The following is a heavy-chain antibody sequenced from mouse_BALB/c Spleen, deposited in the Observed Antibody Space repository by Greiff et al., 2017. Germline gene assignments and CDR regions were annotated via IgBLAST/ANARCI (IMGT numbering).Heavy chain of an antibody. Sequence: VKLMESGAELVRPGTSVKISCKASGYTFTNYWLGWVKQRPGHGLEWIGDIYPGGGYTNYNEKFKGKATLTADTSSSTAYMQLSSLTSEDSAVYFCARSGDYVFDYWGQGTTLTVSS. V-gene: IGHV1-63*02. D-gene: IGHD2-13*01. CDR1: GYTFTNYW. J-gene: IGHJ2*01. CDR3: ARSGDYVFDY. CDR2: IYPGGGYT.